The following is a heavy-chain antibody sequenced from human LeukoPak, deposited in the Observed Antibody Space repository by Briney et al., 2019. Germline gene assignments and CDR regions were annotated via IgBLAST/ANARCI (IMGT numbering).Heavy chain of an antibody. V-gene: IGHV4-59*01. CDR1: GVSISSYY. CDR2: IYYSGST. CDR3: ARVLSIYYMDV. J-gene: IGHJ6*03. Sequence: PSETLSLTCTVSGVSISSYYWSWIRQPPGKGLEWIGYIYYSGSTNYNPSLKSRATISVDTSKNQFSLKLSSVTAADTAVYYCARVLSIYYMDVWGKGTTVTVSS.